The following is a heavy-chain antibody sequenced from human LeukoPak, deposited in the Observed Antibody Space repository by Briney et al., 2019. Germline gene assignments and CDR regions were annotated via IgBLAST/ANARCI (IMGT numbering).Heavy chain of an antibody. Sequence: GGPLRLSCAASGFTFSNAWMSWVRQAPGKGLEWVGRIKSKTDGGTTDYAAPVKGRFTISRDDSKNTLYLQMNSLKTEDTAVYYCTTALYGSGSYYSGDYWGQGTLVTVSS. J-gene: IGHJ4*02. D-gene: IGHD3-10*01. CDR1: GFTFSNAW. CDR2: IKSKTDGGTT. CDR3: TTALYGSGSYYSGDY. V-gene: IGHV3-15*01.